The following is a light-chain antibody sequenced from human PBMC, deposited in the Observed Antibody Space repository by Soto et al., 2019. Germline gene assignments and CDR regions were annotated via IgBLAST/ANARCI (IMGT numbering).Light chain of an antibody. CDR1: QSISSW. CDR3: QQYNVYPYT. Sequence: DIQMTQSPSTLSASVGDRVTITCRASQSISSWLAWHQQTPGKAPKLLIYKASDLEDGVPSRFSGSGSGTEFTLTISSLQPDDFATYYCQQYNVYPYTFGQGTRLEIK. J-gene: IGKJ2*01. CDR2: KAS. V-gene: IGKV1-5*03.